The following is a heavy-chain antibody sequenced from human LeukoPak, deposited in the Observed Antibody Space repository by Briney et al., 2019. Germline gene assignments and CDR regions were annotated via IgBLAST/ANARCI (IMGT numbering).Heavy chain of an antibody. CDR2: ISGSGGST. J-gene: IGHJ5*02. D-gene: IGHD6-13*01. CDR3: AKDQRTISSSWYVDWFDP. CDR1: GFTFSSYA. Sequence: PGGSLRLSCAASGFTFSSYAMSWVRQAPGKGLEWVSAISGSGGSTYYADSVKGRFTISRDNPKNTLYLQMNSLRAEDTAVYYCAKDQRTISSSWYVDWFDPWGQGTLVTVSS. V-gene: IGHV3-23*01.